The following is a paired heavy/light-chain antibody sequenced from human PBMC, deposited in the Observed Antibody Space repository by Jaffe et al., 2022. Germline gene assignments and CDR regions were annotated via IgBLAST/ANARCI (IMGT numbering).Heavy chain of an antibody. J-gene: IGHJ3*02. V-gene: IGHV4-34*01. CDR2: INHSGST. D-gene: IGHD4-17*01. CDR1: GGSFSGYY. Sequence: QVQLQQWGAGLLKPSETLSLTCAVYGGSFSGYYWSWIRQPPGKGLEWIGEINHSGSTNYNPSLKSRVTISVDTSKNQFSLKLSSVTAADTAVYYCARGGDYGDYADAFDIWGQGTMVTVSS. CDR3: ARGGDYGDYADAFDI.
Light chain of an antibody. CDR3: QQLNSYPT. CDR2: AAS. V-gene: IGKV1-9*01. J-gene: IGKJ1*01. CDR1: QGISSY. Sequence: DIQLTQSPSFLSASVGDRVTITCRASQGISSYLAWYQQKPGKAPKLLIYAASTLQSGVPSRFSGSGSGTEFTLTISSLQPEDFATYYCQQLNSYPTFGQGTKVEIK.